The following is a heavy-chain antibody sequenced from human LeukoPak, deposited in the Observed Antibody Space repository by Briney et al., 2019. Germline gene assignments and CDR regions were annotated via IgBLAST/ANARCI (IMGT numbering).Heavy chain of an antibody. V-gene: IGHV3-48*04. CDR1: GFTFSDYS. CDR2: IGIDSGNT. Sequence: GSLRLSCAASGFTFSDYSMNWVRQAPGKGLEWISYIGIDSGNTKYADSVKGRFTISGDNAKSSLYLQMNSLRVEDTAVYYCARDHNYAFDNWGQGTLVTVSS. J-gene: IGHJ4*02. CDR3: ARDHNYAFDN. D-gene: IGHD4-11*01.